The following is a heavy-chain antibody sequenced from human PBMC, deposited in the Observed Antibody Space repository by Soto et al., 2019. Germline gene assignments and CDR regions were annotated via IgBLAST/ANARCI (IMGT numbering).Heavy chain of an antibody. CDR3: ARVFDYGGTPYYYYGMDV. J-gene: IGHJ6*02. D-gene: IGHD4-17*01. Sequence: GGSLRLSCAASGFTFSDYYMSWIRQAPGKGLEWVSYISSSGSTIYYADSVKGRFTISRDNAKNSLYLQMNSLRAEDTAVYYCARVFDYGGTPYYYYGMDVWGQGTTVTVSS. V-gene: IGHV3-11*01. CDR2: ISSSGSTI. CDR1: GFTFSDYY.